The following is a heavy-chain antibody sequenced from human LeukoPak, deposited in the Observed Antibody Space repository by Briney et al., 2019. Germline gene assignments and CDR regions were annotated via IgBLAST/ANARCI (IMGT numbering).Heavy chain of an antibody. CDR2: ISGRGDST. CDR3: AKGGNIRILDYYYYMDV. D-gene: IGHD2/OR15-2a*01. CDR1: GFTFSIYA. J-gene: IGHJ6*03. Sequence: PGGSLRLSCAGSGFTFSIYAMTWVRQAPGKGVEWVSSISGRGDSTNYADSVKGRFTISRDNSKNTLYMQMNSLKVEDTAVYYCAKGGNIRILDYYYYMDVWGKGTTVTVSS. V-gene: IGHV3-23*01.